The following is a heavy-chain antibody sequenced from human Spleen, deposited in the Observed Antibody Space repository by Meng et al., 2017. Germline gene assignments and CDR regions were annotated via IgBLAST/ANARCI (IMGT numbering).Heavy chain of an antibody. CDR3: ARVGSSSWFVAD. D-gene: IGHD6-13*01. V-gene: IGHV4-4*02. CDR2: IYDGGST. Sequence: RVPESGPGLVKPSGTLSLTCAVSGGSVSSSNWWSWVRQSPGKGLEWIGEIYDGGSTNYNPSLKSRVTISVDKSKNQFSLKLSSVTAADTAVYYCARVGSSSWFVADWGQGTLVTVSS. J-gene: IGHJ4*02. CDR1: GGSVSSSNW.